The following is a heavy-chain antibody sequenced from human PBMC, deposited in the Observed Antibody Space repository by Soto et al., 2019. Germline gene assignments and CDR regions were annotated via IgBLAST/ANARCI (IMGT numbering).Heavy chain of an antibody. J-gene: IGHJ6*02. D-gene: IGHD2-15*01. V-gene: IGHV3-7*03. CDR2: INQDGSEK. Sequence: GGSLRLSCAASGFTFSSYVMSWVRQAPGKGLEWVANINQDGSEKYYVDSVKGRFTISRDNAKNSVYLQMNSLRAEDTAVYYCERDSGAATGWSQGTRVTVSS. CDR1: GFTFSSYV. CDR3: ERDSGAATG.